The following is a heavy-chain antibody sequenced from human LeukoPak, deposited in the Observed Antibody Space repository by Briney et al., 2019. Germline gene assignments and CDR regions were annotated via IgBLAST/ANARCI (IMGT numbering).Heavy chain of an antibody. J-gene: IGHJ5*02. Sequence: SETLSLTCTVSGGSISSYYWSWIRQPPGKGLEWIGYIYYSGSTNYNPSLKSRVTISVDTSKNQFSLKLSSVTAADTAVYYCARWGGKYGSSGYLPWGQGTLVTVSS. CDR3: ARWGGKYGSSGYLP. V-gene: IGHV4-59*08. CDR2: IYYSGST. D-gene: IGHD3-22*01. CDR1: GGSISSYY.